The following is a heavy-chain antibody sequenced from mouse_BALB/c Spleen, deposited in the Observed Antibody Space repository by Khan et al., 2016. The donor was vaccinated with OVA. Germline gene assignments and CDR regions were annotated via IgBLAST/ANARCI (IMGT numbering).Heavy chain of an antibody. Sequence: QVQLKQSGPGLVAPSQSLSITCTVSGFSLSRYNIHWVRQPPGKGLEWLGMIWGGGGTDYNSTLKIRLSISKDNSKSQVFLKMNSLHTDDTAIYYCARAYYRYYGYYAMDYWGQGTSVTVSS. V-gene: IGHV2-6-4*01. D-gene: IGHD2-14*01. CDR2: IWGGGGT. CDR3: ARAYYRYYGYYAMDY. CDR1: GFSLSRYN. J-gene: IGHJ4*01.